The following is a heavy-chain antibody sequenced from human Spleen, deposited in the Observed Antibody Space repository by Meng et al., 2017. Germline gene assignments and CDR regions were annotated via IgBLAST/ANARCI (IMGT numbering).Heavy chain of an antibody. J-gene: IGHJ5*02. CDR2: ISYSGST. CDR1: GGSIIRGDYF. Sequence: QVQLQGSGPGTVKPSQTLSLTCSVSGGSIIRGDYFWSWIRKAPGKGLGWIGCISYSGSTYYDPSLKSRITISVDTSKYQFSLKLSSVTAADTAVYYCARWYQLLNWFDPWGQGTLVTVSS. D-gene: IGHD2-2*01. V-gene: IGHV4-30-4*01. CDR3: ARWYQLLNWFDP.